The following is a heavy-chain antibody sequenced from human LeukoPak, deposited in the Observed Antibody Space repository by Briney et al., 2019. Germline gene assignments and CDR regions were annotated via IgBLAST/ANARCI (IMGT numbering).Heavy chain of an antibody. J-gene: IGHJ4*02. CDR2: ISAYNGNT. Sequence: ASVKVSCKASGYTFTSYGISWVRQAPGQGLEWMGWISAYNGNTNYAQKLQGRVTMTTDTSTSTAYMELRSLRSDDTAVYYCASISYGDYSFDYWGQGTLVTVST. V-gene: IGHV1-18*01. CDR1: GYTFTSYG. D-gene: IGHD4-17*01. CDR3: ASISYGDYSFDY.